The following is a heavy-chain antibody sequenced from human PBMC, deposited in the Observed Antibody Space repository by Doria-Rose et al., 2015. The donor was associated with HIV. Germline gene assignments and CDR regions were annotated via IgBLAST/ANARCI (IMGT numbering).Heavy chain of an antibody. J-gene: IGHJ4*02. V-gene: IGHV2-26*01. D-gene: IGHD6-13*01. Sequence: QITLKESGPVLVKPTETLTLTCTVSGVSLSSPGMGVSWIRQPPGKALEWPANISSDDERSYQTSLKSRLTIYRGTSKSQVVLTMTDMDPVDTATYYCARIKSSRWYHKYYFDFWGQGTLVIVSA. CDR2: ISSDDER. CDR1: GVSLSSPGMG. CDR3: ARIKSSRWYHKYYFDF.